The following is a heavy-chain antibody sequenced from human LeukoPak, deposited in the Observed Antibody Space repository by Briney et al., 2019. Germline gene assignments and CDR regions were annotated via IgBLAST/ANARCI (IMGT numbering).Heavy chain of an antibody. J-gene: IGHJ4*02. CDR2: ITGNNGNT. Sequence: ASVKVSCKTSGYTFSGYGISWVRQAPGQGLEWMGWITGNNGNTNYAPSLQGRVTMTTGTSTNTVYMELTSLKSDDTAVYYCARDRRNSGSYRFEYWGQGTLVTVSS. V-gene: IGHV1-18*01. CDR1: GYTFSGYG. D-gene: IGHD1-26*01. CDR3: ARDRRNSGSYRFEY.